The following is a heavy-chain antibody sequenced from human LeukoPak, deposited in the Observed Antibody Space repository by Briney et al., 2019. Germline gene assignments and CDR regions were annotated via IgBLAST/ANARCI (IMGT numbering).Heavy chain of an antibody. CDR2: IYYSGNA. V-gene: IGHV4-59*01. CDR1: GGSISSYY. J-gene: IGHJ4*02. CDR3: ARGGTQLTSPV. D-gene: IGHD4/OR15-4a*01. Sequence: SETLSLTCTVSGGSISSYYWSWIRQPPGKGLEWIGYIYYSGNANYNPSLKSRVTISVDTSKNQFSLKLASVSAADTAVYYCARGGTQLTSPVWGQGTLVTVSS.